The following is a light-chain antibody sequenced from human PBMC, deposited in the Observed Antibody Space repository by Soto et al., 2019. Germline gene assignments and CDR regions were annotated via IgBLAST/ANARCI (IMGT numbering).Light chain of an antibody. CDR2: ETP. V-gene: IGKV1-33*01. CDR3: QQHHRLPLT. Sequence: DIQMTQSPSSLSASVGDRVTITCQASQDIGNYLNWYQQKPGKAPKLLIYETPNMEIGVPSRFSGSGSGTDFSFSISSLQPEDIATYYCQQHHRLPLTFGPGTKVDIK. CDR1: QDIGNY. J-gene: IGKJ3*01.